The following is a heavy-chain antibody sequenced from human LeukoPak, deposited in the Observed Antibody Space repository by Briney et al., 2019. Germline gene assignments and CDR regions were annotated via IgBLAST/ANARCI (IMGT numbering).Heavy chain of an antibody. CDR1: GFTFSSYA. V-gene: IGHV3-30-3*01. D-gene: IGHD4-23*01. CDR2: ISYDGSNK. CDR3: ARDSTLYGGNAFDY. J-gene: IGHJ4*02. Sequence: GGSLRLSCAASGFTFSSYAMSWVRQAPGKGLEWVAVISYDGSNKYYADSVKGRFTISRDNSKNTLYLQMNSLRAEDTAVYYCARDSTLYGGNAFDYWGQGTLVTVSS.